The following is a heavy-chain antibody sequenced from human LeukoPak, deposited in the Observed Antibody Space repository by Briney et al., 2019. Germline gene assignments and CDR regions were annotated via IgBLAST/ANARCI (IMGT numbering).Heavy chain of an antibody. V-gene: IGHV3-23*01. D-gene: IGHD3-22*01. CDR2: ISGSGGST. Sequence: GGSLRLSCAASGFTFSSYAMSWVRQAPGKGLEWVSDISGSGGSTYYADSVKGRFTISRDNSKNTLHLQMKSLRAEDTALYYCAGYYYDSSRGFDLWGQGTLVTVSA. CDR3: AGYYYDSSRGFDL. CDR1: GFTFSSYA. J-gene: IGHJ5*02.